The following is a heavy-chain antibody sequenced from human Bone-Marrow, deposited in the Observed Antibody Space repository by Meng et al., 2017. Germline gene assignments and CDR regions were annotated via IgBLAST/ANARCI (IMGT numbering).Heavy chain of an antibody. D-gene: IGHD3-9*01. J-gene: IGHJ4*02. Sequence: ASVKVSCKASGYTFTGYYMHWVRQAPGQGLEWMGWINPNSGGTNYAQKFQGRVTMTRDTSISTAYMELSRLRSDDTAVYYCARDGVSEYYDILTGYYNWGQGTLVTVSS. V-gene: IGHV1-2*02. CDR2: INPNSGGT. CDR1: GYTFTGYY. CDR3: ARDGVSEYYDILTGYYN.